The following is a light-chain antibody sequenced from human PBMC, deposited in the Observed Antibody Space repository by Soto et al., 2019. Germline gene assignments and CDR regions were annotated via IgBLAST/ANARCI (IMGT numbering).Light chain of an antibody. CDR3: QAWDSSTANDV. CDR1: KLGDKY. CDR2: QDS. Sequence: SYELTQPPSVSVSPGQTASITCSGDKLGDKYACWYQQKPGQSPVLVIYQDSKRPSGMPARFSASNTANTATLTISGTQAIDEDDYYCQAWDSSTANDVFGTGTKLTVL. V-gene: IGLV3-1*01. J-gene: IGLJ1*01.